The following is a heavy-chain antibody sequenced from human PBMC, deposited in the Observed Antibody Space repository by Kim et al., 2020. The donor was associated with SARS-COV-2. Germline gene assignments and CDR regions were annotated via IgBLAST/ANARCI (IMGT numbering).Heavy chain of an antibody. V-gene: IGHV3-23*01. J-gene: IGHJ2*01. CDR2: ITASGGDT. CDR3: VRPGLRYWYFDL. CDR1: GFTFSSYA. D-gene: IGHD4-17*01. Sequence: GGSLRLSCAASGFTFSSYAMCWVRQAPGKGLEWVSCITASGGDTYYADSGKGRFTISRDNSKNTLYLQMNSLRAEDTAIYSCVRPGLRYWYFDLWGRGTLVTVSS.